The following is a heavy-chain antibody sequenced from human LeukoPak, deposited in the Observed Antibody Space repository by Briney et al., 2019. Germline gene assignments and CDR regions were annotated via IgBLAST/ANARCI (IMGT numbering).Heavy chain of an antibody. CDR2: INPNNGAT. CDR3: TRESGSYHGNDY. D-gene: IGHD1-26*01. V-gene: IGHV1-2*06. CDR1: GYTFTGYY. Sequence: ASVTVSCKASGYTFTGYYMHWVRQAPGQGLEWMGRINPNNGATNYAQKLQGRVTITGDTSISTAYMELSSLRSDVTAVYYCTRESGSYHGNDYWGQGTLVTVSS. J-gene: IGHJ4*02.